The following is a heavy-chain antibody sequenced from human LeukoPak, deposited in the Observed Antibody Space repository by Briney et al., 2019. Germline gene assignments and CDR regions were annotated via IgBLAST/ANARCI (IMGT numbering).Heavy chain of an antibody. D-gene: IGHD1-26*01. CDR2: ITSSSSYI. CDR3: ARDPYSGNYGAYYYYYMDV. CDR1: GFTFSSYN. Sequence: GRSLRLSCAASGFTFSSYNMSWVRQAPGKGLEWVSSITSSSSYIYYADSVKGRFTISRDNAKNSLYLQMDSLRVEDTAEYYCARDPYSGNYGAYYYYYMDVWGKGTTVTVSS. V-gene: IGHV3-21*06. J-gene: IGHJ6*03.